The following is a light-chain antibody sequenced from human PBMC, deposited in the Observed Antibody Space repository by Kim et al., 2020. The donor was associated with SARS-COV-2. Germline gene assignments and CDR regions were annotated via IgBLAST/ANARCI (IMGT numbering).Light chain of an antibody. CDR1: QSVGSSY. Sequence: SPGERATLSCKASQSVGSSYLAWYQQKPGQAPRLLVYGASSRVTGIPDRFSGSGSGTDFTLTISRLEPEDFAVYYCQQYDSSPITFGQGTRLEIK. J-gene: IGKJ5*01. V-gene: IGKV3-20*01. CDR2: GAS. CDR3: QQYDSSPIT.